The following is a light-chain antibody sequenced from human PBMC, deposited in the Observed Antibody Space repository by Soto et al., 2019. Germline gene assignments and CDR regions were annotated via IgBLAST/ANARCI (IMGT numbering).Light chain of an antibody. J-gene: IGLJ1*01. Sequence: QSALTQPASVFGSPGQSITISCTGTSSDVGGYNYVSWYQQHPGKAPNLIIYEVSNRPSGVSNRFSGSKSGNTASLTISGLQAEDEADYYCNSYTSKSTGVFGTGTKLTVL. CDR2: EVS. CDR1: SSDVGGYNY. CDR3: NSYTSKSTGV. V-gene: IGLV2-14*01.